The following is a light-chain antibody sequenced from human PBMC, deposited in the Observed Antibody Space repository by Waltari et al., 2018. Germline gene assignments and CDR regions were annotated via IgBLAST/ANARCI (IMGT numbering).Light chain of an antibody. Sequence: DIQMTQSPSSLSASVGDRATITCRASQGISISLAWYQQKPGKAPKLLLYAASRLESRVPSRFSGSGSVTDYTLTISSLQPEDFATYYCQQYYSTPLFTFGPGTKVDIK. CDR2: AAS. J-gene: IGKJ3*01. V-gene: IGKV1-NL1*01. CDR3: QQYYSTPLFT. CDR1: QGISIS.